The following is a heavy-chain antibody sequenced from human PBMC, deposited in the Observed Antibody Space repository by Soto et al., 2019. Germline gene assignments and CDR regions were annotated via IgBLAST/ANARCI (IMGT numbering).Heavy chain of an antibody. Sequence: QVQLVESGGGVVQPGRSLRLSCAASGFTFSSYGMHWVRQAPGKGLEWVAVIWYDGSNKYYADSVKGRFTISRDNSKNTLYLQMNSLRAEDTAVYYCARVGSSSWAGYYYYGMDVWGQGTTVTVSS. J-gene: IGHJ6*02. D-gene: IGHD6-13*01. CDR2: IWYDGSNK. CDR1: GFTFSSYG. CDR3: ARVGSSSWAGYYYYGMDV. V-gene: IGHV3-33*01.